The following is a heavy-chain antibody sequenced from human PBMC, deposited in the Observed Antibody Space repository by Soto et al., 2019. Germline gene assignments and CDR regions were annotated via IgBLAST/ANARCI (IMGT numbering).Heavy chain of an antibody. V-gene: IGHV3-72*01. CDR1: GFTFSDHY. CDR3: ARGSSSSRSFYYYGLDV. Sequence: PWGSLRLSCAASGFTFSDHYMDWVRQAPGKGLEWIGRIRDKANSYTTEYAASVKGRFSVSRDDSESSLYLQMNSLKTDDTATYYCARGSSSSRSFYYYGLDVWGQGTTVTVSS. CDR2: IRDKANSYTT. D-gene: IGHD6-6*01. J-gene: IGHJ6*02.